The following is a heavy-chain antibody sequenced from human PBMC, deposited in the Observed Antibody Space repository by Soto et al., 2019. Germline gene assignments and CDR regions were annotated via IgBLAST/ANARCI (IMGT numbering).Heavy chain of an antibody. J-gene: IGHJ4*02. Sequence: SETPSLTCTVSGGSISSYYWSWIRQPPGKGLEWIGYIYPSGTTNNNPSLKSRVTISVDTSKKEFSLKLSFVTAADTAVYYCASGAARGFDYWGQGSLVTVSS. D-gene: IGHD6-6*01. CDR1: GGSISSYY. CDR3: ASGAARGFDY. CDR2: IYPSGTT. V-gene: IGHV4-59*01.